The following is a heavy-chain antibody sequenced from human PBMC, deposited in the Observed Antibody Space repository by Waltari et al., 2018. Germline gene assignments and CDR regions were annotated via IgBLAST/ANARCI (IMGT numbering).Heavy chain of an antibody. CDR2: ISAYNGNT. Sequence: QVQLVQSGAEVKKPGASVKVSCKASGYTFTSYGISWVRQAPGQGLEWMGWISAYNGNTNYAQKLQGRVTMTTDTSTSTAYMELRSLRSDDTAVYYCARDLMPYYYDSILGGYFDYWGQGTLVTVSS. CDR1: GYTFTSYG. J-gene: IGHJ4*02. D-gene: IGHD3-22*01. V-gene: IGHV1-18*04. CDR3: ARDLMPYYYDSILGGYFDY.